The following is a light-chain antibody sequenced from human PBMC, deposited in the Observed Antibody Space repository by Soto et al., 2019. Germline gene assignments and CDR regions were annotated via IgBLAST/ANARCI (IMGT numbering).Light chain of an antibody. CDR2: EVT. CDR1: SSDVGAYKY. J-gene: IGLJ3*02. V-gene: IGLV2-8*01. Sequence: QSALTQPPSASGSPGQSVTISCTGTSSDVGAYKYVSWYQQYPGKAPKLMIYEVTKRPSGVPDRFSCSKSGNTASLTVSGLQAEDEDDYYCTSYVGNDIWVFGGGTKLTVL. CDR3: TSYVGNDIWV.